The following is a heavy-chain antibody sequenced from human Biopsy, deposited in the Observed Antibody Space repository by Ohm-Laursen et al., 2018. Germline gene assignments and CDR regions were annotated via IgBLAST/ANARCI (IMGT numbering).Heavy chain of an antibody. CDR3: TNHYCDDITCLMNF. J-gene: IGHJ4*02. CDR2: IRDSGDSA. CDR1: GFTFSSHA. Sequence: SLRLSCAASGFTFSSHAMAWVRQAPGKGLEWVSGIRDSGDSAYYADSVKGRFTISRDNSRNTLYLQMNSLRAEDTAVYFCTNHYCDDITCLMNFWGQGTLVTVSS. D-gene: IGHD2-21*01. V-gene: IGHV3-23*01.